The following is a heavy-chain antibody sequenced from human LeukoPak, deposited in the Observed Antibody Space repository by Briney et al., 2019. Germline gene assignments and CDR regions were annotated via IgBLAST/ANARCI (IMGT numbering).Heavy chain of an antibody. CDR1: GGTFSSYA. V-gene: IGHV1-69*05. CDR3: AYWERRDGYNLDY. CDR2: IIPIFGTA. Sequence: SVKVSCKASGGTFSSYAISWVRQAPGQGLEWMGGIIPIFGTANYAQKFQGRVTITTDESTSTAYMELSSLRSEDTAVYYCAYWERRDGYNLDYWGQGTLVTVSS. J-gene: IGHJ4*02. D-gene: IGHD5-24*01.